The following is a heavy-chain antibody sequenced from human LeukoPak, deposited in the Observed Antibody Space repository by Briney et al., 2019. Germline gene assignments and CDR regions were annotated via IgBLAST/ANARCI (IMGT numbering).Heavy chain of an antibody. CDR2: ISDSGGST. CDR3: PSRDPCRGGTCYALAY. J-gene: IGHJ4*02. CDR1: GFTFSTHG. V-gene: IGHV3-23*01. D-gene: IGHD2-15*01. Sequence: GGSLRLSCAASGFTFSTHGMHWVRQAPGKGLEWVSAISDSGGSTYYADSVKGRFTISRDHSKSTLYLHMNRLRAEDPALYSCPSRDPCRGGTCYALAYWGQPTLVTASS.